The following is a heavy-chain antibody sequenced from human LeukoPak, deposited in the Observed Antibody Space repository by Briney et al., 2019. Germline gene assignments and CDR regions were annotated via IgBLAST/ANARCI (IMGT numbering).Heavy chain of an antibody. CDR1: GGSINSYY. CDR3: ARLRSGMDV. V-gene: IGHV4-59*01. J-gene: IGHJ6*02. Sequence: PSETLPLTCTVSGGSINSYYWTWIRQPPGKGLEWIANVYNSGSTNYNPSLKSRVTISVDMFKNQFSLKLTSVTAADTAVYYCARLRSGMDVWGQGTTVTVSS. CDR2: VYNSGST.